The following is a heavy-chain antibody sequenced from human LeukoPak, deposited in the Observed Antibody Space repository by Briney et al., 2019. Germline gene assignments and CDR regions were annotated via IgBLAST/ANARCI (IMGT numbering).Heavy chain of an antibody. CDR1: GFTFSSYA. D-gene: IGHD3-10*01. Sequence: GGSLRLSCAASGFTFSSYAMSWVRQAPGKGLEWVSAISGSGGSTYYADSVKGRFTISRDNSKNTLYLQMNSLRAEDTAVYYCAKDPRKGYYGSGSYLDYWGQGTLVTVSS. CDR2: ISGSGGST. J-gene: IGHJ4*02. CDR3: AKDPRKGYYGSGSYLDY. V-gene: IGHV3-23*01.